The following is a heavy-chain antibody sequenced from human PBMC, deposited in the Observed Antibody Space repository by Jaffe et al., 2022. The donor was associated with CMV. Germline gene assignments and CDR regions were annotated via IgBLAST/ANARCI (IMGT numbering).Heavy chain of an antibody. J-gene: IGHJ4*02. CDR3: ARGSGSGWSRIYYFDY. D-gene: IGHD6-19*01. CDR2: ISSSSSYI. V-gene: IGHV3-21*01. Sequence: EVQLVESGGGLVKPGGSLRLSCAASGFTFSSYSMNWVRQAPGKGLEWVSSISSSSSYIYYADSVKGRFTISRDNAKNSLYLQMNSLRAEDTAVYYCARGSGSGWSRIYYFDYWGQGTLVTVSS. CDR1: GFTFSSYS.